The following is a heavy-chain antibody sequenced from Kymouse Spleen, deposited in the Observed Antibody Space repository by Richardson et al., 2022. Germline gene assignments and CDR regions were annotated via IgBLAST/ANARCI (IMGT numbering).Heavy chain of an antibody. Sequence: QLQLQESGPGLVKPSETLSLTCTVSGGSISSSSYYWGWIRQPPGKGLEWIGSIYYSGSTYYNPSLKSRVTISVDTSKNQFSLKLSSVTAADTAVYYCASPSGYSSGWNDAFDIWGQGTMVTVSS. D-gene: IGHD6-19*01. J-gene: IGHJ3*02. CDR3: ASPSGYSSGWNDAFDI. CDR2: IYYSGST. CDR1: GGSISSSSYY. V-gene: IGHV4-39*01.